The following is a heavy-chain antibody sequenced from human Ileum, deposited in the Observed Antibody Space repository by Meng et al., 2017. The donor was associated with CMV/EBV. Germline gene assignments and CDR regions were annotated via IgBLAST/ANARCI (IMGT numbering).Heavy chain of an antibody. V-gene: IGHV3-30*04. Sequence: GESLKISCAASGFTFSSYAMHWVRQAPGKGLEWVAVISYDGSNKYYADSVKGRFTISRDNSKNTLYLQMNSLRAEDTAVYYCARDGGWIINGLDYWGQGTLVTV. D-gene: IGHD5-12*01. CDR1: GFTFSSYA. CDR3: ARDGGWIINGLDY. CDR2: ISYDGSNK. J-gene: IGHJ4*02.